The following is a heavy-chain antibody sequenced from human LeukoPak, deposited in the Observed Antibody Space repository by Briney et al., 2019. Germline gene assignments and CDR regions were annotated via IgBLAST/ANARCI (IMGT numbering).Heavy chain of an antibody. CDR1: GYTFTGYY. J-gene: IGHJ4*02. CDR3: ARDLVLLWFGELSPDY. CDR2: INPNSGGT. D-gene: IGHD3-10*01. Sequence: GGSVKVSCKASGYTFTGYYMHWVRQAPGQGLEWMGWINPNSGGTNYAQKLQGRVTMTTDTSTSTAYMELRSLRSDDTAVYYCARDLVLLWFGELSPDYWGQGTLVTVSS. V-gene: IGHV1-2*02.